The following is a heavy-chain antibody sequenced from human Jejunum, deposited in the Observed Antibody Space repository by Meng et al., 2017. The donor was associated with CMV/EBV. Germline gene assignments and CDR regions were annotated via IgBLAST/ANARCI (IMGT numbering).Heavy chain of an antibody. CDR2: IYYSGRT. D-gene: IGHD5-18*01. CDR1: GGSLSSSSYY. Sequence: SGGSLSSSSYYCGWIRQPPGKGLELIGCIYYSGRTYYNPSLKSRVTVSVDTSKNQFSLKLSSVTAADTAVYYCAREMDVDTAMVTDYWGQGTLVTVSS. J-gene: IGHJ4*02. V-gene: IGHV4-39*07. CDR3: AREMDVDTAMVTDY.